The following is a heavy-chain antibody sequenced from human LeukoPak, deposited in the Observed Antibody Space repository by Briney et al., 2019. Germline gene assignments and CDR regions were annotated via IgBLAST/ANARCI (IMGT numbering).Heavy chain of an antibody. CDR3: ARSFTRASPHHDAFDI. J-gene: IGHJ3*02. CDR1: GFTFSSYS. V-gene: IGHV3-21*01. Sequence: GGSLRLSCAASGFTFSSYSMNWVRQAPGKGLEWVSSISSSSSYIYYADSVKGRFTISRDNAKNSLYLQMNSLRAEDTAVYYCARSFTRASPHHDAFDIWGQGTMVTVSS. CDR2: ISSSSSYI.